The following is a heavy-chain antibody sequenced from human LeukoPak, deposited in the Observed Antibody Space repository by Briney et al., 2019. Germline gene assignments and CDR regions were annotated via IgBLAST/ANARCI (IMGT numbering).Heavy chain of an antibody. CDR2: ISSSGHNS. J-gene: IGHJ3*02. D-gene: IGHD3-10*01. V-gene: IGHV3-64*02. CDR3: ARGPYGSSGTPDAFDI. CDR1: GFTFSSYA. Sequence: GGSLRLSCAASGFTFSSYAMHWVRQAPGKGLEYVSAISSSGHNSFYGDSVRGRFTISRDNSKNTLYLQMNSLRAEDTAVYYCARGPYGSSGTPDAFDIWGQGTMVTVSS.